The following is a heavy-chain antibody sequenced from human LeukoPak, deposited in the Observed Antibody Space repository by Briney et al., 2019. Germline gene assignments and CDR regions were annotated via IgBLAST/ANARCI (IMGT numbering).Heavy chain of an antibody. CDR3: ARDPLVATILYYFDY. Sequence: PGGSLRLSCSASGFTFSSYAMHWVRQAPGKGLEWVAVISYDGSNKYYADSVKGRFPISRDNSKNTLYLQMNSLRAEDTAVYHCARDPLVATILYYFDYWGQGTLVTVSS. CDR1: GFTFSSYA. J-gene: IGHJ4*02. CDR2: ISYDGSNK. V-gene: IGHV3-30-3*01. D-gene: IGHD5-12*01.